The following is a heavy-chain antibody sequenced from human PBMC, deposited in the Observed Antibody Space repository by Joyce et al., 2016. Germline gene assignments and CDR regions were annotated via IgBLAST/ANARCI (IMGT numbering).Heavy chain of an antibody. V-gene: IGHV1-69*12. D-gene: IGHD1-26*01. Sequence: QVQLMQSGAEVKKPGSSVKVSCKISGDVFNIYAVSWVRQAPGQGLEWMGGIILMFGTTNYVEKFQGRLTITADESTTTAYMELSSLRSEDTAVYYCARHMYSGTSYRAEYFQHWGQGTLVIVSS. CDR1: GDVFNIYA. CDR2: IILMFGTT. J-gene: IGHJ1*01. CDR3: ARHMYSGTSYRAEYFQH.